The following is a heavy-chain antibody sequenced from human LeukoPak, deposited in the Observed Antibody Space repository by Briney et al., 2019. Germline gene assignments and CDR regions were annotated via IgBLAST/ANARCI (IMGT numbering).Heavy chain of an antibody. D-gene: IGHD2-8*02. CDR2: ISSSGSTI. Sequence: GGSLRLSCAASGFTVSSSYMSWVRQAPGKGLEWVSYISSSGSTIYYADSVKGRFTISRDNAKNSLYLQMNSLRAEDTAVYYCARAGSAGYFDYWGQGTLVTVSS. CDR1: GFTVSSSY. V-gene: IGHV3-11*01. CDR3: ARAGSAGYFDY. J-gene: IGHJ4*02.